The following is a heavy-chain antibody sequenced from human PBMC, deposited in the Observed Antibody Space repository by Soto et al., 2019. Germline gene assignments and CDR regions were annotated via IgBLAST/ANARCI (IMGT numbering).Heavy chain of an antibody. Sequence: SVKVSCKASGVTFSSYAISWVRQAPGQGLEWMGGIIPIFGTANYAQKFQGRVTITADESTSTAYMELSSLRSEDTAVYYCARDLKSEHYDILTGYHRAPGAYFDYWGQGTLVTVSS. CDR3: ARDLKSEHYDILTGYHRAPGAYFDY. CDR2: IIPIFGTA. CDR1: GVTFSSYA. V-gene: IGHV1-69*13. J-gene: IGHJ4*02. D-gene: IGHD3-9*01.